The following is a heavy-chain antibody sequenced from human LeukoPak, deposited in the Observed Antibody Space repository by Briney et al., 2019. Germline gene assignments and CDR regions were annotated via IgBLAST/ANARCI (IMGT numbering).Heavy chain of an antibody. V-gene: IGHV3-48*03. CDR2: IGTIDSTI. J-gene: IGHJ6*04. CDR1: GFTFRSYE. D-gene: IGHD3-10*01. CDR3: ARDNRAYGSGSYYYYGMDV. Sequence: GGSLRLSCAASGFTFRSYEMNWVRQAPGKGLEWVSHIGTIDSTIDYVDSVKGRFTISRDNAKNSLYLQMNSLRAEDTAVYYCARDNRAYGSGSYYYYGMDVWGKGTTVTVSS.